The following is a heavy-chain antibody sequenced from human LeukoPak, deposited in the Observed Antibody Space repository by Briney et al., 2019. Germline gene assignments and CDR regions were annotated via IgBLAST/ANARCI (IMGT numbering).Heavy chain of an antibody. CDR2: FKPGGTT. CDR1: GFSFTTAW. J-gene: IGHJ4*02. V-gene: IGHV3-15*01. CDR3: ATDDYYDRSGPSGADYFDY. Sequence: GGSLRLSCGASGFSFTTAWMSWVRQAPGKGLEWVGRFKPGGTTDFAEPVKGRFSISKDESKNTLYLQMNSLKTEDTAMYYYATDDYYDRSGPSGADYFDYWGQGTLVTVSS. D-gene: IGHD3-22*01.